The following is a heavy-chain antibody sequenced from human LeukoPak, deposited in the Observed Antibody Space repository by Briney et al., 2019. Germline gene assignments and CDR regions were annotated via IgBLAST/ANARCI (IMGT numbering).Heavy chain of an antibody. V-gene: IGHV4-39*01. D-gene: IGHD3-3*01. CDR3: ARLGVLRFLEWLTD. Sequence: SETLSLTCTVSGGSISSSSYYWGWIRQPPGKGLEWIGSIYYSGSTYYNPSLKSRVTISVDTSKNQFSLKLSSVAAADTAVYYCARLGVLRFLEWLTDWGQGTLVTVSS. CDR2: IYYSGST. CDR1: GGSISSSSYY. J-gene: IGHJ4*02.